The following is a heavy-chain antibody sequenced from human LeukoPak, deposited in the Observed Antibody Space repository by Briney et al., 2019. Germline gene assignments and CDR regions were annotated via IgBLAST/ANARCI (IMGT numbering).Heavy chain of an antibody. Sequence: GASVKVSCKASGYTFTGYYMHWVRQAPGQGLEWMGRINPNSGGTNYAQKFQGRVTMTTDTSTSTAYMELRSLRSDDTAVYYCARVRKATKDYWGQGTLVTVSS. V-gene: IGHV1-2*06. CDR1: GYTFTGYY. CDR2: INPNSGGT. CDR3: ARVRKATKDY. J-gene: IGHJ4*02.